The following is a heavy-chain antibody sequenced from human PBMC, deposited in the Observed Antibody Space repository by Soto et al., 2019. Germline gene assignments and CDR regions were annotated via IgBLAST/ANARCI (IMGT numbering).Heavy chain of an antibody. J-gene: IGHJ6*01. V-gene: IGHV1-69*06. CDR2: IIPIFGTA. D-gene: IGHD3-22*01. CDR1: GVTFSSYA. CDR3: ASGYYYDSSGYSYYYYYGMDG. Sequence: QVQLVQSGAEVKKPGSSVKVSCKASGVTFSSYAISWVRQAPGQGLEWMGGIIPIFGTANYEQKFQGRVTINADKSTITAYMELSRLRSEDTAVYECASGYYYDSSGYSYYYYYGMDGW.